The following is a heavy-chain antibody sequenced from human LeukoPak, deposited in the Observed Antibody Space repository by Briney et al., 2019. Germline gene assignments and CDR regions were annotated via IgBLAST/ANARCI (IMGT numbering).Heavy chain of an antibody. CDR3: ASGSVDFCSSTSCPVYYFDY. CDR2: IYYSGST. V-gene: IGHV4-30-4*01. CDR1: GGSISSGDYY. J-gene: IGHJ4*02. Sequence: SETLSLTCTVSGGSISSGDYYWSWIRQPPGTGLEWIGYIYYSGSTYYNQSLKSRVTISVDTSKNQFSLKLSSVTAADTAVYYCASGSVDFCSSTSCPVYYFDYWGQGTLVTVSS. D-gene: IGHD2-2*01.